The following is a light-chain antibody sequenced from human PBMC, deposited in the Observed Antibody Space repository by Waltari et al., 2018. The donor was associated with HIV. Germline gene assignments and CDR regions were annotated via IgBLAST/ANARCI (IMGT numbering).Light chain of an antibody. V-gene: IGLV1-44*01. CDR1: SSNIGRNT. Sequence: QSVLTQPPSASGTPGQRVTISCSGSSSNIGRNTVYWYQQHPETAPKLLIYSNNQRPSGVPDRCSGAKSGTSASLAISGLQSEDEADYYCAAWDDSLNAWVFGGGTKLTVL. J-gene: IGLJ3*02. CDR3: AAWDDSLNAWV. CDR2: SNN.